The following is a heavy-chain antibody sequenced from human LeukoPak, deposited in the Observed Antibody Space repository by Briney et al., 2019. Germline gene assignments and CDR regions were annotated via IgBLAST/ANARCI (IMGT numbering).Heavy chain of an antibody. CDR2: INAGNGNT. CDR3: ARATQWELPYYYYGMDV. J-gene: IGHJ6*02. D-gene: IGHD1-26*01. CDR1: GYTFTSYA. Sequence: ASVKVSCKASGYTFTSYAMHWVRQAPGQRLEWMGWINAGNGNTKYSQKFQGRVTITRDTSASTAYMELSSLRSEDTAVYYCARATQWELPYYYYGMDVWGQGTTVTVSS. V-gene: IGHV1-3*01.